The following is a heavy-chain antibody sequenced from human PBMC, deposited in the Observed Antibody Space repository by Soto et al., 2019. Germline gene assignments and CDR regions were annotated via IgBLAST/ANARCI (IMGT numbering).Heavy chain of an antibody. CDR3: ASTPGIAAAGQQYYFDY. V-gene: IGHV3-23*01. D-gene: IGHD6-13*01. J-gene: IGHJ4*02. Sequence: GGSLRLSCAASGFTFSSYAMSWVRQAPGKGLEWVSAISGSGGSTYYADSVKGRFTISRDNSKNTLYLQMNSLRVEDTAVYYCASTPGIAAAGQQYYFDYWGQGTLVTVSS. CDR2: ISGSGGST. CDR1: GFTFSSYA.